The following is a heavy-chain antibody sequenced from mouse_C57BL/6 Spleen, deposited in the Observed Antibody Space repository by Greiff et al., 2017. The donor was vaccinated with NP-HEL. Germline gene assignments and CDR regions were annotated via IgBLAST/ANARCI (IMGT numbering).Heavy chain of an antibody. D-gene: IGHD1-1*01. CDR2: IYPGDGDT. J-gene: IGHJ1*03. V-gene: IGHV1-80*01. Sequence: QVQLKQSGAELVKPGASVKISCKASGYAFSSYWMNWVKQRPGKGLEWIGQIYPGDGDTNYNGKFKGKATLTADKSSSTAYMQLSSLTSEDSAVYFCARQRGYYGSSHWYFDVWGTGTTVTVSS. CDR3: ARQRGYYGSSHWYFDV. CDR1: GYAFSSYW.